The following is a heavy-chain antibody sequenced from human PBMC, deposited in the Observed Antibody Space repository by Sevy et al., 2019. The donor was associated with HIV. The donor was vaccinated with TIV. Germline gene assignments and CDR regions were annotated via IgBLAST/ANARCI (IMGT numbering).Heavy chain of an antibody. D-gene: IGHD2-15*01. V-gene: IGHV4-39*01. CDR3: ASLKCSCGSCSPFDAFDI. J-gene: IGHJ3*02. Sequence: SETLSLTCIVSGGSITDTPYYWGWIRQPPGKGLEWIGTIHYTGNTYSTLSLKSRLTISADTSNNQFSLKLGSVTAADTAVYYCASLKCSCGSCSPFDAFDIWGQGTKVTVSS. CDR2: IHYTGNT. CDR1: GGSITDTPYY.